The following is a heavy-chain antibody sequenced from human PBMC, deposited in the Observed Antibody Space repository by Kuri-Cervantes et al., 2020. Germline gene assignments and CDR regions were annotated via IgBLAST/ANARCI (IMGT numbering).Heavy chain of an antibody. J-gene: IGHJ4*02. D-gene: IGHD6-19*01. CDR3: AKGQWLVGFDY. V-gene: IGHV3-30*18. CDR2: ISYDGSNK. Sequence: GESLKISCAASGFTVSDNYMTWVRQAPGKGLEWVAVISYDGSNKFYADSVKGRFTISRDNSKNTLYLQMNSLRAEDTAVYYCAKGQWLVGFDYWGQGTLVTVSS. CDR1: GFTVSDNY.